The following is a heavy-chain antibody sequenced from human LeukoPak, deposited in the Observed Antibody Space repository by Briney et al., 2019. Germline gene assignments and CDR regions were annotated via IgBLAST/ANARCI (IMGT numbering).Heavy chain of an antibody. Sequence: SETLSLTCTVSGCSISSYYWGWIRQPPGRGLEWIGYIYYSGSTNYNPSLKSRVTISVDTSKNQFSLKLSSVTAADTAVYYCARAVRGVTFSVDYWGQGTLVTVSS. J-gene: IGHJ4*02. V-gene: IGHV4-59*01. D-gene: IGHD3-10*01. CDR3: ARAVRGVTFSVDY. CDR2: IYYSGST. CDR1: GCSISSYY.